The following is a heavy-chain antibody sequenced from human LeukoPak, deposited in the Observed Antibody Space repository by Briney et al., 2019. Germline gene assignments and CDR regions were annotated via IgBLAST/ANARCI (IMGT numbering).Heavy chain of an antibody. CDR3: ARDPAMTTAFFDY. J-gene: IGHJ4*02. Sequence: SVKVSCKASGGTFSSYAISWGRQAPGPGLEWMGGIIPIFGTANYAQKFQGRVTTTADETTSTAYMELSSLRSEDTAVYYCARDPAMTTAFFDYWGQGTLVTVSS. D-gene: IGHD4-17*01. CDR2: IIPIFGTA. CDR1: GGTFSSYA. V-gene: IGHV1-69*13.